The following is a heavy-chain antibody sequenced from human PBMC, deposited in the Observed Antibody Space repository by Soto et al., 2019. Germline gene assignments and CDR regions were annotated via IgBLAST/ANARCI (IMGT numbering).Heavy chain of an antibody. V-gene: IGHV3-30-3*01. CDR1: GFTFSDYA. CDR2: ISYDGSTY. Sequence: QVQLVESGGGVVQPGRSLRLSCAASGFTFSDYAIYWVRQAPGKGLEWVTVISYDGSTYYYADSVQGRFTISRDNSKNTLYLQMNSLKTEVTAVYYCARVDAYTYYYRAGYFDLWGRGTLVTVSS. D-gene: IGHD3-10*01. CDR3: ARVDAYTYYYRAGYFDL. J-gene: IGHJ2*01.